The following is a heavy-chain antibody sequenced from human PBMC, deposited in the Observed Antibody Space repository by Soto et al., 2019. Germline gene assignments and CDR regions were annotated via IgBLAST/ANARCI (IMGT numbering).Heavy chain of an antibody. J-gene: IGHJ3*01. CDR1: GFTFSNYG. CDR2: IWVDGINK. Sequence: GGSLRLSCAASGFTFSNYGMLWVGQAPGKGLEWVTVIWVDGINKYYAGSVKGRFTISRDNSKNTLYLRMDGLRAEDTAVYYCVRERAPFDAFDVWGQGTMVT. CDR3: VRERAPFDAFDV. V-gene: IGHV3-33*01.